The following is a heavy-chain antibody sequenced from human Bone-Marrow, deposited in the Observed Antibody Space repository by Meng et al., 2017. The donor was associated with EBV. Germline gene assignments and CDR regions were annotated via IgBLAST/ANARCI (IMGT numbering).Heavy chain of an antibody. CDR1: GGSFSGYS. Sequence: QVQLQQWGEGMLNPSVTLSLTCAVYGGSFSGYSWSWIRQPPGKGLEWIGEIKHSGSTNYNPSLKNRVTISVDPSKNQFSLRLSSVTAADTAVYYCARATGGSTGYFRWGQGTLVTVSS. V-gene: IGHV4-34*02. CDR3: ARATGGSTGYFR. CDR2: IKHSGST. J-gene: IGHJ4*02. D-gene: IGHD3-9*01.